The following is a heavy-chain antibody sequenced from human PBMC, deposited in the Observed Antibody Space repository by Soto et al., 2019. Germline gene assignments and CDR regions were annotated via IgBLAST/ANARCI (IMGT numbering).Heavy chain of an antibody. Sequence: EVQLVESGGDLVQPGGSLRLSCTASGFVFSSYWMHWVRQAPGKGLVWVSRINNHGSSTSYADSVNGRLTLSRDNAKNTLYLQLKSLRVADTAISYCARGMQVYRYFDLWGRGTLVTVYS. CDR1: GFVFSSYW. CDR3: ARGMQVYRYFDL. V-gene: IGHV3-74*01. J-gene: IGHJ2*01. D-gene: IGHD2-8*01. CDR2: INNHGSST.